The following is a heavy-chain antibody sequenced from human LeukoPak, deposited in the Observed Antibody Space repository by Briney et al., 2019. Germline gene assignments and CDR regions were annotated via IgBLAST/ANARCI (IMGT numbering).Heavy chain of an antibody. Sequence: SETLSLTCSVSAGSISNYYWSWIRQPPGKGLEWIAYIYYSGSANYNPSLKSRVTIAVDTSKNQFSLNLSSVTAADTAVYYCARLSHPADSSWYFDYWGQGTLVTVSS. J-gene: IGHJ4*02. D-gene: IGHD6-13*01. V-gene: IGHV4-59*08. CDR3: ARLSHPADSSWYFDY. CDR1: AGSISNYY. CDR2: IYYSGSA.